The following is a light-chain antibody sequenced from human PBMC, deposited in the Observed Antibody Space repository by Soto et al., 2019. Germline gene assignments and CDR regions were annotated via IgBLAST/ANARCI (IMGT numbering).Light chain of an antibody. CDR2: DAS. CDR1: QSVSSSY. Sequence: SAPLSCRASQSVSSSYLAWCQQKPGQAHRLLIYDASNRATGIPARFSGSVSGTDFTLTISRMEAEDFAAYDCQQRKVWPPITFIQGTRLEIK. CDR3: QQRKVWPPIT. V-gene: IGKV3D-20*02. J-gene: IGKJ5*01.